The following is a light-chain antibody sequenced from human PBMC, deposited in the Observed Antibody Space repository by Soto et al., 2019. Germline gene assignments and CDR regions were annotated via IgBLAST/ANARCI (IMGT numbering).Light chain of an antibody. CDR2: AAS. CDR1: QSISSY. Sequence: DIEMTQSQSSLSASVGDRVTITCRASQSISSYLKWYQQKPGKAPKLLIYAASTLQSGVPSRFSGSGSGTDFTLTISSLQPEDFATYYCQQLESYPSTFGGGTEVDIK. J-gene: IGKJ4*01. CDR3: QQLESYPST. V-gene: IGKV1-39*01.